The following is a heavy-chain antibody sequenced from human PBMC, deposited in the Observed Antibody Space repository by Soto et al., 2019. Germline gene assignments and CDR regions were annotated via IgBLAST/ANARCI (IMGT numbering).Heavy chain of an antibody. J-gene: IGHJ4*02. Sequence: GASVKVSCKVSGYTLTELSMHWVRQAPGKGLEWKGGFDPEDGETIYAQKFQGRVTMTEDTSTDTAYMELSSLRSEDTAVYYCATGVGFDWLPRYYFDYWGQGTLVTVSS. D-gene: IGHD3-9*01. CDR3: ATGVGFDWLPRYYFDY. V-gene: IGHV1-24*01. CDR1: GYTLTELS. CDR2: FDPEDGET.